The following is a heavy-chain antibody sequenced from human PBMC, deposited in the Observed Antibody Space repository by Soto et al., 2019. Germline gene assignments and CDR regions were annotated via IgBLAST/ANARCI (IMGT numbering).Heavy chain of an antibody. CDR1: GFTFASYM. Sequence: GGSLRLSCAASGFTFASYMMTWVRQAPEKGLEWVSSISGSTDNTYYADSVKGRFTISRDNSKNTLYLQMSSLRAEDTAVYYCARDSSAWQTWGQGALVTVSS. CDR3: ARDSSAWQT. V-gene: IGHV3-23*01. D-gene: IGHD6-19*01. J-gene: IGHJ5*02. CDR2: ISGSTDNT.